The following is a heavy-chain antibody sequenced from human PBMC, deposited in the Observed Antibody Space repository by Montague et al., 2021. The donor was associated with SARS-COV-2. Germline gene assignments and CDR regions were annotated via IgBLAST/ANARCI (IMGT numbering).Heavy chain of an antibody. D-gene: IGHD4/OR15-4a*01. V-gene: IGHV4-39*07. J-gene: IGHJ6*02. Sequence: SETLSLTCTVSGGSISSSNYYWGWIRQPPGKGLEWIGNMYYSGSTYYNPSLKSRVTISIDTSKNQFSLKLSSVTAADTAVYYCARDDMVLQGVRRWMDVWGRGTTVTVSS. CDR2: MYYSGST. CDR1: GGSISSSNYY. CDR3: ARDDMVLQGVRRWMDV.